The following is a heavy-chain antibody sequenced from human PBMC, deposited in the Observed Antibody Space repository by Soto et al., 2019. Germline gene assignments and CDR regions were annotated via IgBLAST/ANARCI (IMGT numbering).Heavy chain of an antibody. CDR3: TRGGHCIDGVCSARHY. J-gene: IGHJ4*02. D-gene: IGHD2-8*01. V-gene: IGHV4-59*08. CDR2: IYYGGSA. Sequence: PSQTKSHPYTVAGGYISNYYWSWIRQPTGKGLEWIGYIYYGGSANYNPSLKSRVTISLDRSTKQFSLRLNSVTAADTAVYYCTRGGHCIDGVCSARHYWGQGTLVTVSS. CDR1: GGYISNYY.